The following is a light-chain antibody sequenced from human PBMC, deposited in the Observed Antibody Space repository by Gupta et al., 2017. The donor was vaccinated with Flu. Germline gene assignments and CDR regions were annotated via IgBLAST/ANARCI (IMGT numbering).Light chain of an antibody. V-gene: IGLV8-61*01. J-gene: IGLJ3*02. CDR1: SGSVSTSNY. CDR2: NTN. CDR3: VLFIGNAIWM. Sequence: QTVVTQDPSFSVSPALTVTLPYVLNSGSVSTSNYRSWYQQTPGQARRTIVYNTNTRSAGVTDRFSGSILGNKAALTITGAQADDESDYYCVLFIGNAIWMFGGGTKLTGL.